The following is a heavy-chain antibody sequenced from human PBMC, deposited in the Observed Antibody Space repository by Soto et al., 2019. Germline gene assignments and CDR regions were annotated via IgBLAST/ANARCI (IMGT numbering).Heavy chain of an antibody. D-gene: IGHD1-1*01. Sequence: VGSLRLSCAASGFTFSSYAMSWVRQAPGKGLEWVSAISGSGGSTYYADSVKGRFTISRDNSKNTLYLQMNSLRAEDTAVYYCAKESLQLERRALDYWGQGTLVTVSS. CDR1: GFTFSSYA. J-gene: IGHJ4*02. CDR3: AKESLQLERRALDY. CDR2: ISGSGGST. V-gene: IGHV3-23*01.